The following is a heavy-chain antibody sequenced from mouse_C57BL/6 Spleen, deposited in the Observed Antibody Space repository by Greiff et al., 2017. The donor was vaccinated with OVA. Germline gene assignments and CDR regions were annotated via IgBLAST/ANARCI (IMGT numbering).Heavy chain of an antibody. CDR3: AGDGYYEGFAY. CDR1: GFPITSGYY. CDR2: ITHSGET. D-gene: IGHD2-3*01. V-gene: IGHV12-3*01. Sequence: QVQLKESGPGLVKPSQSLFLTCSITGFPITSGYYWIWIRQSPGKPLEWMGYITHSGETFYNPSLQSPISITRETSKNQFFLQLNSVSTEDTAMYYCAGDGYYEGFAYWGQGTLVTVSA. J-gene: IGHJ3*01.